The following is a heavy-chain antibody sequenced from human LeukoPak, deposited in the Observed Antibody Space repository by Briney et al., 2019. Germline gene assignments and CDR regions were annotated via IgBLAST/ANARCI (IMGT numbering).Heavy chain of an antibody. CDR3: AKDGYSGYDFWGYFYYYYMDV. Sequence: GGSLRLSCAASGFTFSSYSMNWVRQAPGKGLEWVSAISGTGGNTYYTDSVKGRFTISRDNSKNTLYLQMNSLRAEDTAVYYCAKDGYSGYDFWGYFYYYYMDVWGKGTTVTISS. V-gene: IGHV3-23*01. D-gene: IGHD5-12*01. CDR2: ISGTGGNT. J-gene: IGHJ6*03. CDR1: GFTFSSYS.